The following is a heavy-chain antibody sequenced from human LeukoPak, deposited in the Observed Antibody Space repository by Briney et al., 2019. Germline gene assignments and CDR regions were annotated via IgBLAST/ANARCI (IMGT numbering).Heavy chain of an antibody. J-gene: IGHJ6*03. CDR1: GFTFSSYS. D-gene: IGHD3-3*01. V-gene: IGHV3-48*04. Sequence: GGSLRLSCAASGFTFSSYSMNWVRQAPGKGLEWVSYISSSSSTIYYADSVKGRFTISRDNAKNSLYLQMNSLRAEDTAVYYCARFKEWKLPPFFKNYYYYMDVWGKGTTVTVSS. CDR2: ISSSSSTI. CDR3: ARFKEWKLPPFFKNYYYYMDV.